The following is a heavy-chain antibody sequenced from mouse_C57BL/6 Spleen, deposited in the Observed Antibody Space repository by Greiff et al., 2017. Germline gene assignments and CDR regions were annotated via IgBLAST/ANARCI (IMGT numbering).Heavy chain of an antibody. J-gene: IGHJ2*01. CDR2: ISNLAYSI. CDR3: ARQDNWDGFDY. CDR1: GFTFSDYG. V-gene: IGHV5-15*01. D-gene: IGHD4-1*01. Sequence: EVMLVESGGGLVQPGGSLKLSCAASGFTFSDYGMAWGRQAPRKGPEWVAFISNLAYSIYYADTVTGRFTISRENAKNSLYLEMSSLRSENTAMYYCARQDNWDGFDYWGQGTTLTVSS.